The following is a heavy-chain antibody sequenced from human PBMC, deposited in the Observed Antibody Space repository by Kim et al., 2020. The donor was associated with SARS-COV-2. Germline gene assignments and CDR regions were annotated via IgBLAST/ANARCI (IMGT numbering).Heavy chain of an antibody. CDR1: GYTFTGYY. D-gene: IGHD1-26*01. CDR3: ARYSGSYDAFDI. V-gene: IGHV1-2*06. CDR2: INPNSGGT. J-gene: IGHJ3*02. Sequence: ASVKVSCKASGYTFTGYYMHWVRHAPGQGLEWMGRINPNSGGTNYAQKFQGRVTMTRDTSISTAYMELSRLRSDDTAVYYCARYSGSYDAFDIWGQGTMVTVSS.